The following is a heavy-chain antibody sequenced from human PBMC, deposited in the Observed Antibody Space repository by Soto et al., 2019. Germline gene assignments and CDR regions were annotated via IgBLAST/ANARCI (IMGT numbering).Heavy chain of an antibody. J-gene: IGHJ4*02. D-gene: IGHD2-21*02. CDR3: ARDEQACCGGYCYGRIFDY. CDR2: IIPIFGTA. CDR1: GGTFSSYA. Sequence: QVQLVQSGAEVKKPGSSVKVSCKASGGTFSSYAISWVRQAPGQGLEWMGGIIPIFGTANYAQKFQGRVTIPADESTGTASMELSSLGSEDTAVDYCARDEQACCGGYCYGRIFDYWGQGTLVTVSS. V-gene: IGHV1-69*12.